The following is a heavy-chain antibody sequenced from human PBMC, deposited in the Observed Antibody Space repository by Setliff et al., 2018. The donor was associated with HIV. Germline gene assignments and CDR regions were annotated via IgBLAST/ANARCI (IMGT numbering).Heavy chain of an antibody. Sequence: PSETLSLTCTVSGGSISSYYWSWIRQPPGKGLEWIGYIYYSGSTNYNPSLKSRVTISVDTSKNQFSLKLSSVTAADTAVYYCARDKGYYYMDVWGKGITVTVSS. CDR2: IYYSGST. J-gene: IGHJ6*03. CDR1: GGSISSYY. CDR3: ARDKGYYYMDV. V-gene: IGHV4-59*12.